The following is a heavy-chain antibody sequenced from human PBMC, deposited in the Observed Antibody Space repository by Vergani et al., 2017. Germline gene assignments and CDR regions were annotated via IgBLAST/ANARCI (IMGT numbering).Heavy chain of an antibody. J-gene: IGHJ6*02. CDR3: ARPPYSNYYYYYGMDV. CDR1: GFTFSDYY. D-gene: IGHD4-11*01. CDR2: ISSSGSTI. V-gene: IGHV3-11*01. Sequence: VQLVESGGGLVQPGGSLRLSCAASGFTFSDYYMSWIRQAPGKGLEWVSYISSSGSTIYYADSVKGRFTISRDNAKNSLYLQMNSLRAEDTAVYYCARPPYSNYYYYYGMDVWGQGTTVTVSS.